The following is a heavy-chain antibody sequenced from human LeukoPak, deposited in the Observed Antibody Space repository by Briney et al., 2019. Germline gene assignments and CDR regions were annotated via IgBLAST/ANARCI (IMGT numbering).Heavy chain of an antibody. CDR2: VYYGRTT. J-gene: IGHJ5*02. Sequence: PSETLSLTCTVSAGSFISSSHHWGWIRQSPGKGLEWIGSVYYGRTTYYNPSLDGRVTVSLDTSANQFSLQLNSVTAADTAVYYCVRHDGRGGATMGAFDPWGQGSLVTVSS. D-gene: IGHD5-12*01. CDR1: AGSFISSSHH. CDR3: VRHDGRGGATMGAFDP. V-gene: IGHV4-39*01.